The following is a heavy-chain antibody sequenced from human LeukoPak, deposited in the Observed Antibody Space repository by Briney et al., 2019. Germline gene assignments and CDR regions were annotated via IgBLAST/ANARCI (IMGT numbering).Heavy chain of an antibody. V-gene: IGHV3-7*03. Sequence: GGSLRLSCAASGFIFSTAWMSWVRQAPGKGLEWVANIKQDGSEKYYMDSVKGRFTISRDNSKNTLYLQMNSLRAEDTAVYYCAKERYCGGDCYYFDYWGQGTLVTVSS. J-gene: IGHJ4*02. CDR3: AKERYCGGDCYYFDY. CDR1: GFIFSTAW. D-gene: IGHD2-21*02. CDR2: IKQDGSEK.